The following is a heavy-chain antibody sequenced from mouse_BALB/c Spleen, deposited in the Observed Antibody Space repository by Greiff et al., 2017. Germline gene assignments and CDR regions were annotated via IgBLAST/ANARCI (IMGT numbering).Heavy chain of an antibody. J-gene: IGHJ3*01. Sequence: EVKVVESGAELVKPGASVKLSCTASGFNIKDTYMHWVKQRPEQGLEWIGRIDPANGNTKYDPKFQGKATITADTSSNTAYLQLSSLTSEDTAFYYCASPRGAYWGQGTLVTVSA. CDR1: GFNIKDTY. V-gene: IGHV14-3*02. CDR3: ASPRGAY. CDR2: IDPANGNT.